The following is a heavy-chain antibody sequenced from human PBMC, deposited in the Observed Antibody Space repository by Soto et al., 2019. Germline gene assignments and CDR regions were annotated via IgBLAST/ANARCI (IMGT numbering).Heavy chain of an antibody. J-gene: IGHJ6*03. CDR3: AKGSRPSIAARPSYYYYMDV. CDR2: IGGSGGRT. CDR1: GFTFSSYA. D-gene: IGHD6-6*01. Sequence: GGSLRLSCAASGFTFSSYAMSWVRQAPGKGLQWVSAIGGSGGRTYNADSVKGRLTISRDNSQNTLYLQMNSLRAEDTAIYYCAKGSRPSIAARPSYYYYMDVWGKGTTVTVSS. V-gene: IGHV3-23*01.